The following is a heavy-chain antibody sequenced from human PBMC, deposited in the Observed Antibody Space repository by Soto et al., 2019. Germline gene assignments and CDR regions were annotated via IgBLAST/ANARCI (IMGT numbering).Heavy chain of an antibody. Sequence: ASVKVSCKASGGTFSSYAISWVRQAPGQGLEWMGWINPNSGGTNYAQKIQGWVTMTRDTSISTAYIELSRLRSDDTAVYYCARDARGDEAPMDYWGQGTLVTVSS. CDR3: ARDARGDEAPMDY. V-gene: IGHV1-2*04. CDR2: INPNSGGT. CDR1: GGTFSSYA. J-gene: IGHJ4*02. D-gene: IGHD3-10*01.